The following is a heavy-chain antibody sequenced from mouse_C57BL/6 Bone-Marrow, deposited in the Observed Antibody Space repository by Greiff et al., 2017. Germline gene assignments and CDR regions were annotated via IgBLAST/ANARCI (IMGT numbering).Heavy chain of an antibody. CDR2: IYPRSGNT. J-gene: IGHJ2*01. V-gene: IGHV1-81*01. CDR1: GYTFTSYC. Sequence: VQLLQPGAELARPGASVKLSCKASGYTFTSYCISWVKQRTGQGLEWIGEIYPRSGNTNYNEKFKGKATLTADKSSSTAYMQLRSLTSEDSAVYFYAESYYDYSVDDRGQGTTLTVSS. CDR3: AESYYDYSVDD. D-gene: IGHD2-4*01.